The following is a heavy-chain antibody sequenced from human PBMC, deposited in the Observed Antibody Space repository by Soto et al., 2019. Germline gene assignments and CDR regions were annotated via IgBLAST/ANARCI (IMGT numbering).Heavy chain of an antibody. V-gene: IGHV4-34*01. J-gene: IGHJ6*02. D-gene: IGHD1-7*01. CDR3: ARARAYNWNYVYYYGMDV. CDR2: INHSGST. CDR1: GGSFSGYY. Sequence: ETLSLTCAVYGGSFSGYYWSWIRQPPGKGLEWIGEINHSGSTNYNPSLKSRVTISVDTSKNQFSLKLSSVTAADTAVYYCARARAYNWNYVYYYGMDVWGQGTTVTV.